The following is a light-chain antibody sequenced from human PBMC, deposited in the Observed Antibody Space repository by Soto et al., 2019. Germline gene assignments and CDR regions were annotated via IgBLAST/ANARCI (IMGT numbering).Light chain of an antibody. V-gene: IGLV2-14*01. CDR3: SSYTTTNTYV. CDR1: SSDVGGYNY. J-gene: IGLJ1*01. CDR2: EVS. Sequence: QSVLTQPASVSGSPGQSITISCSGTSSDVGGYNYVSWSQQHPGKAPKLMIYEVSNRPSGVSNRFSGSKSGNTASLTISGLQAEDEADYYCSSYTTTNTYVFGTGTKV.